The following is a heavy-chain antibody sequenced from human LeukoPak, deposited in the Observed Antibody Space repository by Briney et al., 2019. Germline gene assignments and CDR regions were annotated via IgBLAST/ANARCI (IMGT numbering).Heavy chain of an antibody. J-gene: IGHJ4*02. D-gene: IGHD2/OR15-2a*01. Sequence: GGSLRLSCAASGFSFSSYSIHWVRQAPGKGLQWVSYISGGGNAKHYTDSVKGRFTIYRDNAKNALYLQMNSLRAEDTAVYFCARDYVYAFDYWGQGTLVTVSS. CDR1: GFSFSSYS. CDR2: ISGGGNAK. CDR3: ARDYVYAFDY. V-gene: IGHV3-48*01.